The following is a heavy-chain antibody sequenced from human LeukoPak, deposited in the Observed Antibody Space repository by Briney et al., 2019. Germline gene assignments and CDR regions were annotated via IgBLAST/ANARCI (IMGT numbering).Heavy chain of an antibody. CDR3: ASPRGYCSSTSCPYDY. CDR2: IIPIFGTA. V-gene: IGHV1-69*05. CDR1: GGTFSSYA. D-gene: IGHD2-2*01. J-gene: IGHJ4*02. Sequence: SVKVSCKASGGTFSSYAISWVRQAPGQGLEWMGGIIPIFGTANYAQKFQGRVTITTDESTSTAYMELSSLRSEDTAVYYCASPRGYCSSTSCPYDYWGEGTLVTVSS.